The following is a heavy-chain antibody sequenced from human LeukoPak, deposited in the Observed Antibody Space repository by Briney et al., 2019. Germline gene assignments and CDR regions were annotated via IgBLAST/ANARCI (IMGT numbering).Heavy chain of an antibody. V-gene: IGHV3-23*01. J-gene: IGHJ4*02. D-gene: IGHD6-19*01. Sequence: GGSLRLSCAASGFTFSSYAMSWVRQAPGKGLEWVSAISGSGGSTYYADSVKGRFTISRDNSKNTLYLHINSLRAEDTALYYSAKINRGQVAGHVDFWGQGTLVSVSS. CDR3: AKINRGQVAGHVDF. CDR2: ISGSGGST. CDR1: GFTFSSYA.